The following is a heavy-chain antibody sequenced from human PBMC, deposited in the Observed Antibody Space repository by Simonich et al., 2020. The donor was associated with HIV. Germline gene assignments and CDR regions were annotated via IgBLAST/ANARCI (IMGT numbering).Heavy chain of an antibody. CDR3: ARLTAGGLGEYFQH. V-gene: IGHV4-34*01. CDR2: INHSGST. D-gene: IGHD6-13*01. CDR1: GGSFSGYY. J-gene: IGHJ1*01. Sequence: QVQLQQWGAGLLKPSETLCLTCAVYGGSFSGYYWSWIRQPPGKGLEWIGEINHSGSTNYNPSLKSRVTISVDTSKNQFSLKLSSVTAADTAVYYCARLTAGGLGEYFQHWGQGTLVTVSS.